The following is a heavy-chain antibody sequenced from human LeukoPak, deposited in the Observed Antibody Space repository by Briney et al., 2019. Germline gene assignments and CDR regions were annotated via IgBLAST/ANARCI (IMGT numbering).Heavy chain of an antibody. CDR3: ARGRQDVTMIVVVMTAVSYYLDV. CDR2: MNPSGST. CDR1: GGSFSGYY. V-gene: IGHV4-34*01. D-gene: IGHD3-22*01. J-gene: IGHJ6*03. Sequence: PSETLSLTCAVYGGSFSGYYWTWIRQTPEKGREGIGEMNPSGSTNYNPSLKSRVTISVDTSKNQFSLDLTSVTAADTAVYYCARGRQDVTMIVVVMTAVSYYLDVWGKGTTVTVS.